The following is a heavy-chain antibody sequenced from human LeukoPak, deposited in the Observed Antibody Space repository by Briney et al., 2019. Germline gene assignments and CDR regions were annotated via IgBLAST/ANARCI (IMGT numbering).Heavy chain of an antibody. CDR1: GGSFSGYY. CDR3: ASTGYCIGGSCYSNYFDH. Sequence: SETLSLTCAVYGGSFSGYYWSWIRQPPGKGLEWIGEINHRGSTNYNPSLKSRVTISVDTSKNQFSLKLSSVSAADTAVYYCASTGYCIGGSCYSNYFDHWGQGTLVTVSS. V-gene: IGHV4-34*01. D-gene: IGHD2-15*01. CDR2: INHRGST. J-gene: IGHJ4*02.